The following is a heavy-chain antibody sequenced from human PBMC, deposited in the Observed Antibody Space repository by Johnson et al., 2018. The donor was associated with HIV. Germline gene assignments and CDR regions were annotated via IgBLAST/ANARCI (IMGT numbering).Heavy chain of an antibody. CDR1: GFTVSSNY. CDR3: AKGVRGSSCYDAFDI. Sequence: VQLVESGGGLVQPGGSLRLSCPAFGFTVSSNYMSWVRQAPGKGLEWVSVISGGGGSTYYADSVKGRFTISRDNSKNTLYLQMSSLRADDTAVYYCAKGVRGSSCYDAFDIWGQGTMVTVSS. D-gene: IGHD6-6*01. V-gene: IGHV3-23*04. CDR2: ISGGGGST. J-gene: IGHJ3*02.